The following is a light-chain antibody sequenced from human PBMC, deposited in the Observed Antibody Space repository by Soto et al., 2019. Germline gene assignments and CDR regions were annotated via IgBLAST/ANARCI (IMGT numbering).Light chain of an antibody. CDR3: QSHDSSLHASV. Sequence: QSALTQPPSVSGAPGQRVTISCTGSSSNIGAGYDLHWYLQFPGTAPKLLIYGNTYRPSGVPDRFFGSNSGSSASLAIIGLQAEDEADYYCQSHDSSLHASVFGTGTKVTVL. CDR2: GNT. V-gene: IGLV1-40*01. CDR1: SSNIGAGYD. J-gene: IGLJ1*01.